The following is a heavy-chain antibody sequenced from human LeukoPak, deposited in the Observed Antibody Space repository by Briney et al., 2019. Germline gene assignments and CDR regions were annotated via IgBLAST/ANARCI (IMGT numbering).Heavy chain of an antibody. CDR1: GFTFSSYG. J-gene: IGHJ6*02. D-gene: IGHD3-10*01. CDR2: ISYDGSNK. CDR3: AKDCGVRGVIARYYYYGMDV. Sequence: GGSLRLSCAASGFTFSSYGMHWVRQAPGKGLEWVAVISYDGSNKCYADSVKGRFTISRDNSKNTLYLQMNSLRAEDTAVYYCAKDCGVRGVIARYYYYGMDVWGQGTTVTVSS. V-gene: IGHV3-30*18.